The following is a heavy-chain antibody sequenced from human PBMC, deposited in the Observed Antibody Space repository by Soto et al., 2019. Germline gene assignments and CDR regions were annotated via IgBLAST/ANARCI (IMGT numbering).Heavy chain of an antibody. CDR2: ISYDGSNK. CDR1: GFTFSSYG. Sequence: QVQLVESGGGVVQPGRSLRLSCAASGFTFSSYGMHWVRQAPGKGLEWVAVISYDGSNKYYADSVKGRFTISRDNSKNTLYLQMNSLRAEDTAVYYCAKDGGDSSSWTSFYYYYGMDVWGQGTTVTVSS. V-gene: IGHV3-30*18. CDR3: AKDGGDSSSWTSFYYYYGMDV. D-gene: IGHD6-13*01. J-gene: IGHJ6*02.